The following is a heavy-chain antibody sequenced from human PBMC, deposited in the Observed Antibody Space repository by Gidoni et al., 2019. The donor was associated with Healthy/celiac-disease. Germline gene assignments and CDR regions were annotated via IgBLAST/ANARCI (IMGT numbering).Heavy chain of an antibody. CDR2: INPSGGST. V-gene: IGHV1-46*01. CDR3: ARAQDIVVVPAAILDIGFDY. D-gene: IGHD2-2*01. Sequence: QVQLVQSGAEVKKTGASVQVSCTASGYTFTSYYLHWVRQAPGQGLEWMGIINPSGGSTSYAQKFQGRVTMTRDTSTSTVYIELSSLRSEDTAVYYCARAQDIVVVPAAILDIGFDYWGQGTLVTVSS. J-gene: IGHJ4*02. CDR1: GYTFTSYY.